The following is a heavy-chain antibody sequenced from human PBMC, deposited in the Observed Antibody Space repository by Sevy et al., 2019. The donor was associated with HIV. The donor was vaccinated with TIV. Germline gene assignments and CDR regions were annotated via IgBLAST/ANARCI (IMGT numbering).Heavy chain of an antibody. CDR1: GFTFSSYW. D-gene: IGHD6-25*01. V-gene: IGHV3-7*01. CDR3: ARALAAAASY. J-gene: IGHJ4*02. CDR2: IKQDGSEK. Sequence: GGFLRLSCAASGFTFSSYWMNWVRQAPGKGLEWVANIKQDGSEKYYVDTVKGRFTISRDNAKNSMHLQMNSLSAEDTAVYYCARALAAAASYWGQGTLVTVSS.